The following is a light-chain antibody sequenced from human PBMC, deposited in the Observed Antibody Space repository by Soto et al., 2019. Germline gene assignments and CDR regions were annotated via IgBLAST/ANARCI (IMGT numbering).Light chain of an antibody. CDR2: KAS. CDR3: QQYTSYPWP. Sequence: DIQVTNSPATLSSSIGDRVTITCRASQSISSWLAWYQQKPGKAPKLLIYKASSLESGVPSRFSGSGSGTEFTLTISSLQPDDFATYYCQQYTSYPWPFAQGTKVDI. V-gene: IGKV1-5*03. J-gene: IGKJ1*01. CDR1: QSISSW.